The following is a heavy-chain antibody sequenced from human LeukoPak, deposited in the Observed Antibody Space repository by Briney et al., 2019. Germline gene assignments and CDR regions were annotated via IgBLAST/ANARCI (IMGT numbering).Heavy chain of an antibody. Sequence: SETLSLTCTVSGASISSGSYYWSWIRQPAGKGLEWIGRVYTSGSTNYNPSLKSRVNISLDTPKNQFSLKLSSVTAADTAVYYCARGGGSSGFEEDYWGQGTLVTVSS. D-gene: IGHD3-22*01. J-gene: IGHJ4*02. CDR3: ARGGGSSGFEEDY. V-gene: IGHV4-61*02. CDR2: VYTSGST. CDR1: GASISSGSYY.